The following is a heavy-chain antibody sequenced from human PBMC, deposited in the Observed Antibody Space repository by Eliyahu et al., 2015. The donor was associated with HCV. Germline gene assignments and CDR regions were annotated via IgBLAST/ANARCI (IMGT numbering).Heavy chain of an antibody. J-gene: IGHJ5*02. Sequence: QVQLQQWGAGLLKPSETLSLTCAVYGGPFGVFPWAWIRQPPGKGLEWIGEIKDSGSTNYNPSLKSRVTISVDTSKNQFSLKLTSVTAADTAVYYCARDWEGLLGSWGQGTLVTVSS. D-gene: IGHD1-26*01. CDR3: ARDWEGLLGS. CDR2: IKDSGST. V-gene: IGHV4-34*01. CDR1: GGPFGVFP.